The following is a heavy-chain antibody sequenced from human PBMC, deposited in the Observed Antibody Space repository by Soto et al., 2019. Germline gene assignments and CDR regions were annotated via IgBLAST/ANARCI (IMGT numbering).Heavy chain of an antibody. D-gene: IGHD1-26*01. V-gene: IGHV3-15*01. CDR3: STDPAVEPPGGGDYYYYYMDV. CDR2: IKSKTEGGAK. CDR1: GFTFSNAW. Sequence: GGSLRLSCAASGFTFSNAWMSWVRQAPGKGLEWVGRIKSKTEGGAKDYAAPVNGRFTISREDSKNMLYLQINSLKTEETAGYYCSTDPAVEPPGGGDYYYYYMDVWGKGTTVTVSS. J-gene: IGHJ6*03.